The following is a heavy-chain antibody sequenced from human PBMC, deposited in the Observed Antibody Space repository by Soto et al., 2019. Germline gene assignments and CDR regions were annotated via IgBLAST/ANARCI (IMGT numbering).Heavy chain of an antibody. J-gene: IGHJ4*02. D-gene: IGHD5-18*01. Sequence: EVQLLESGGGLVQPGGSLRLSCAASGFTFSSYAMSWVRQAPGKGLEWVSAISGSGGSTYYADSVKGRFTISRDNSKNTLYLQMNSLRAEDTAVYYCEKSSSTGGDFLGDGYNYFAYWGKGTMVTVSS. CDR1: GFTFSSYA. CDR2: ISGSGGST. CDR3: EKSSSTGGDFLGDGYNYFAY. V-gene: IGHV3-23*01.